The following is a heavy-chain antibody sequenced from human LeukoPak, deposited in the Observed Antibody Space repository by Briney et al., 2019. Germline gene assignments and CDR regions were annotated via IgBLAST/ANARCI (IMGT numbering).Heavy chain of an antibody. Sequence: SETLFLTCTVSGGSISSSSYYWGWIRQPPGKGLEWIGSIYYSGSTYYNPSLKSRVTISVDTSKNQFSLKLSSVTAADTAVYYCARSADRVVRGAPPYYYYYVDVWGKGTTVTVSS. CDR1: GGSISSSSYY. J-gene: IGHJ6*03. V-gene: IGHV4-39*07. D-gene: IGHD3-10*01. CDR2: IYYSGST. CDR3: ARSADRVVRGAPPYYYYYVDV.